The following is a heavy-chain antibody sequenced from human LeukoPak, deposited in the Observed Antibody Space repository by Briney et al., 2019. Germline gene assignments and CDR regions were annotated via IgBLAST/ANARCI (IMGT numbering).Heavy chain of an antibody. V-gene: IGHV3-23*01. CDR3: AKWGDYDVLTGYYVSDY. D-gene: IGHD3-9*01. J-gene: IGHJ4*02. Sequence: GGSLRLSSAASGFTFSNYAMSWVRQAPGKGLGWVSAITGSGGNTYYADSVKGRFTISRDNSKNTVFLQMNSLRAEDTAVYYCAKWGDYDVLTGYYVSDYWGQGTLVTVSS. CDR1: GFTFSNYA. CDR2: ITGSGGNT.